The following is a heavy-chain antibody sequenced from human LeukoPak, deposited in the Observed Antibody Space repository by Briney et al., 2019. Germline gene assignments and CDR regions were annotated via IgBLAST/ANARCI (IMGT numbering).Heavy chain of an antibody. CDR1: GFTFSSYA. D-gene: IGHD4-17*01. J-gene: IGHJ4*02. CDR3: VKEQVRSTATTRPLFDY. V-gene: IGHV3-64D*06. CDR2: ISSNAGTT. Sequence: PGGSLRLSCSASGFTFSSYAMHWVRQAPGKGLECVSTISSNAGTTYYADSVKDRFTVSRDNSKNTLYLQMSSLRAEDTAVYYCVKEQVRSTATTRPLFDYWGQGTLVTVSS.